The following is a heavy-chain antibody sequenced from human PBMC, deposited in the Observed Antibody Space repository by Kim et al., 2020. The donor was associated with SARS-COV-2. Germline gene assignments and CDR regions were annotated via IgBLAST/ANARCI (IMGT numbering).Heavy chain of an antibody. D-gene: IGHD6-25*01. V-gene: IGHV3-30*18. J-gene: IGHJ4*02. CDR2: ISYDGSNK. CDR3: AKISATTLFDY. Sequence: GGSLRLSCAASGFTFSSYGMHWVRQAPGKGLEWVAVISYDGSNKYYADSVKGRFTISRDNSKNTLYLQMNSLRAEDTAVYYWAKISATTLFDYWGQGTLV. CDR1: GFTFSSYG.